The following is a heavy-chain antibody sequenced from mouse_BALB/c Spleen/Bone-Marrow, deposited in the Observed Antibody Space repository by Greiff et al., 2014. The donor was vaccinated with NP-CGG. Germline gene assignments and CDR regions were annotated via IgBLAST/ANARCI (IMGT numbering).Heavy chain of an antibody. CDR3: ASKKNYYAMDY. V-gene: IGHV14-3*02. Sequence: EVNLVESGAELVKPGASVKLSCKASGFNIKDTYMHWVKQRPEQGLEWTGRIDPANGYTNYAPKFQGKATITADTSSNTAYLQLSSLTSEDTAVYYCASKKNYYAMDYWGQGTSVTVSS. CDR1: GFNIKDTY. CDR2: IDPANGYT. J-gene: IGHJ4*01.